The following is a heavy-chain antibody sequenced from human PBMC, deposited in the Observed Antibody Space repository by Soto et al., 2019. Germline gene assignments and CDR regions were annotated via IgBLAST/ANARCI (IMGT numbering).Heavy chain of an antibody. J-gene: IGHJ5*02. CDR1: GDSVSSNTAS. CDR2: TYFRSKWYN. V-gene: IGHV6-1*01. Sequence: QTLSLTCAVSGDSVSSNTASWNWIRQSPSRGLEWLGRTYFRSKWYNDYAVSVKSRIIINPDTSNNQFSLQLNSVTPEDTAVYFCAKGDNLGPKTGYAFDPWGQGIMVTVSS. D-gene: IGHD5-12*01. CDR3: AKGDNLGPKTGYAFDP.